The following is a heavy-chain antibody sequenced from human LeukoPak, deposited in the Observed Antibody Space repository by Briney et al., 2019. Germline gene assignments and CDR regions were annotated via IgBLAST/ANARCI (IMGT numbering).Heavy chain of an antibody. CDR2: IDRDASPT. V-gene: IGHV3-74*01. Sequence: GSLRLSCAASGFTFSDYSMSWIRQAPGKGLVWVSRIDRDASPTNYADSVKGRFTISRDNARNTLYLQMNSLRAEDTAVYYCARINSEDDSWGQGTLVTVSS. J-gene: IGHJ5*01. CDR3: ARINSEDDS. D-gene: IGHD3-10*01. CDR1: GFTFSDYS.